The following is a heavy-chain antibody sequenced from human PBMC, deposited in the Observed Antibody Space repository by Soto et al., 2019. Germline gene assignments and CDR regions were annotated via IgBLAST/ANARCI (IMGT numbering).Heavy chain of an antibody. CDR2: ISGSGGST. V-gene: IGHV3-23*01. Sequence: GGSLRLSCAASGFIFSSYAMSWVRQAPGKGLEWVSAISGSGGSTYYADSVKGRFTISRDNSKNTLYLQMNSLRAEDTAVYYCAKDHASYYDFWSGYYMQSPDYYYYYGMDVWGQGTTVTVSS. J-gene: IGHJ6*02. CDR1: GFIFSSYA. CDR3: AKDHASYYDFWSGYYMQSPDYYYYYGMDV. D-gene: IGHD3-3*01.